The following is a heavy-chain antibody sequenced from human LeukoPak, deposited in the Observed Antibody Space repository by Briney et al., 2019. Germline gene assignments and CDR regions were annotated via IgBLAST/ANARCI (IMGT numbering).Heavy chain of an antibody. CDR2: IYYSGST. CDR1: GGSISSHY. Sequence: PSETLSLTCTVPGGSISSHYWCWIRQPPGKGRGWVGYIYYSGSTNYNHSLKSRFTISVDTSKNQFYLKLSSVTAADTAVYYCAREGETRDLLDYWGQGTLVTVSS. CDR3: AREGETRDLLDY. J-gene: IGHJ4*02. D-gene: IGHD2-21*01. V-gene: IGHV4-59*11.